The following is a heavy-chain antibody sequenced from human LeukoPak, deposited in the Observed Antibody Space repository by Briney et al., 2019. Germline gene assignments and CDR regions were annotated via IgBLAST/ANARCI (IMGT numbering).Heavy chain of an antibody. V-gene: IGHV3-23*01. D-gene: IGHD3-22*01. CDR2: ISGSGGST. CDR3: AKGAMHYYDSSGYNYFDY. Sequence: GGSLRLSCVASGFTFSNYAMSWVRQAPGKGLEWVSAISGSGGSTYYADSVKGRFTISRDNSKNTLYLQMNSLTAEDTAVYYCAKGAMHYYDSSGYNYFDYWGQGTLVTVSS. J-gene: IGHJ4*02. CDR1: GFTFSNYA.